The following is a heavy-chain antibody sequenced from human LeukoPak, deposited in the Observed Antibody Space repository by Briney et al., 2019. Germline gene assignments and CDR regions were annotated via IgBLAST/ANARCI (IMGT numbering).Heavy chain of an antibody. D-gene: IGHD2-15*01. V-gene: IGHV3-48*01. CDR2: ISSSSSTI. CDR1: GFTFSSYS. J-gene: IGHJ4*02. Sequence: GGSLRLPCAASGFTFSSYSMNWVRQAPGKGLEWVSYISSSSSTIYYADSVKGRFTISRDNAKNSLYLQMNSLRAEDTAVYYCARDLGGHDYWGQGTLVTVSS. CDR3: ARDLGGHDY.